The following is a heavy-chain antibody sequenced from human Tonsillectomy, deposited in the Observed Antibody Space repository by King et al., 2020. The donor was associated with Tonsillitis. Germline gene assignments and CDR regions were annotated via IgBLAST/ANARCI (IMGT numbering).Heavy chain of an antibody. CDR3: ARAFSPEGSYAYYFDY. D-gene: IGHD1-26*01. Sequence: VQLVQSGAEVKKPGASVKVSCKASGYTFTSYYMHWVRQAPGQGLEWMGIINPSGGSTSYAQKFQGRVTMTRDTSTSTVYMELSSLRSEDTAVDDCARAFSPEGSYAYYFDYWGQGTLVTVSS. J-gene: IGHJ4*02. V-gene: IGHV1-46*01. CDR2: INPSGGST. CDR1: GYTFTSYY.